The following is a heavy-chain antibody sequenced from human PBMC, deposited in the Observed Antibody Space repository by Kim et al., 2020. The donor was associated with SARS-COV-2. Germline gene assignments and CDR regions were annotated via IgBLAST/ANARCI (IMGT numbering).Heavy chain of an antibody. V-gene: IGHV4-39*01. Sequence: SRVTISVDTSKNQFSRKLSSVTAADTAVYYCARLKGDYYDSSGYAWYFDLWGRGTLVTVSS. J-gene: IGHJ2*01. D-gene: IGHD3-22*01. CDR3: ARLKGDYYDSSGYAWYFDL.